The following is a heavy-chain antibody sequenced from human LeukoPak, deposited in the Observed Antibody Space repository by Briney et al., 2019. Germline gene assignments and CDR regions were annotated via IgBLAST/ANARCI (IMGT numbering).Heavy chain of an antibody. V-gene: IGHV1-8*01. CDR2: MNPNSGNT. J-gene: IGHJ4*02. CDR3: AEDLGGYYTFDY. Sequence: ASVKVSCKASGYTFTSYDINWVRQATGQGLEWMGWMNPNSGNTGYAQKFQGRVTMTRNTSISTAYMELSSLRSEDTAVYYCAEDLGGYYTFDYWGQGTLVTVSS. D-gene: IGHD3-22*01. CDR1: GYTFTSYD.